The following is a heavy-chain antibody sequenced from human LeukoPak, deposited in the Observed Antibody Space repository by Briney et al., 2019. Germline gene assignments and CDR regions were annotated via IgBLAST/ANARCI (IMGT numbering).Heavy chain of an antibody. V-gene: IGHV4-59*01. D-gene: IGHD2-2*01. CDR1: GDCISSYY. J-gene: IGHJ6*02. CDR3: ARDTRTVDGMDV. CDR2: IYHSGST. Sequence: PSETLSLTCAVSGDCISSYYWNWMRQSPGKGLEWIGYIYHSGSTNYNPSLKSRVTMSVDTSKNQFPLKLSSVTAADTAVYYCARDTRTVDGMDVWGQGTTVTVSS.